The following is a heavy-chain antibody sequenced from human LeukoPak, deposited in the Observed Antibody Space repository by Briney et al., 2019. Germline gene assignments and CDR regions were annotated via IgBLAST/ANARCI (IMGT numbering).Heavy chain of an antibody. CDR1: GFTFSSSA. CDR3: ARDVIAAAFDP. V-gene: IGHV3-23*01. D-gene: IGHD6-13*01. Sequence: GGSLRLSCAASGFTFSSSAMSWVRQVPGKGLEWVSGISASGGSTSYADSVKGRFTISRDNAKNSLYLQMNSLRAEDTAVYYCARDVIAAAFDPWGQGTLVTVSS. J-gene: IGHJ5*02. CDR2: ISASGGST.